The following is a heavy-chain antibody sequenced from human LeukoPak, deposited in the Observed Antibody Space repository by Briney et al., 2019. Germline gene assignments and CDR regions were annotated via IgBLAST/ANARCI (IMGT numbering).Heavy chain of an antibody. Sequence: SETLSLTCTVSGGSISSNNYYWGWIRQPPGKGLEWIGSVDNSGSTYYNPSLRSRVTISIDTSNNQFSLQVHSVTAADTAVYYCARDIAIPWFFLWGQGILLTVSS. CDR3: ARDIAIPWFFL. CDR2: VDNSGST. J-gene: IGHJ4*02. D-gene: IGHD3-9*01. CDR1: GGSISSNNYY. V-gene: IGHV4-39*07.